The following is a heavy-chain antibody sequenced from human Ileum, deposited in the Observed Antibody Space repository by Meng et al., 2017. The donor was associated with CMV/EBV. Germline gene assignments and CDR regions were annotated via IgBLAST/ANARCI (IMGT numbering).Heavy chain of an antibody. V-gene: IGHV3-23*01. CDR2: IKGSGDKT. Sequence: GESLKISCSTSGFTFTTYSMHWVRQAPGKGLEWVSSIKGSGDKTYYADSVKGRFTISRDNSKTTLYLQMNSLRADDTAVYYCANPNYYDSNGAYWGQGTLVTVSS. CDR3: ANPNYYDSNGAY. CDR1: GFTFTTYS. D-gene: IGHD3-22*01. J-gene: IGHJ4*02.